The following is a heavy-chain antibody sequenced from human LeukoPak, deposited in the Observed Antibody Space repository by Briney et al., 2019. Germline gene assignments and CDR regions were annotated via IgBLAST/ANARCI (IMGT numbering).Heavy chain of an antibody. J-gene: IGHJ4*02. Sequence: SETLSLTCTVSGGSISSYYGGWIRQPPGKGLEWNGYIYYSGSTTYNPSLKRRVTISVDTSKNQFSLKLSSVTAADTAVYYCAREHNDSSGYYYYFDYWGQGTLVTVSS. CDR3: AREHNDSSGYYYYFDY. CDR2: IYYSGST. CDR1: GGSISSYY. V-gene: IGHV4-59*12. D-gene: IGHD3-22*01.